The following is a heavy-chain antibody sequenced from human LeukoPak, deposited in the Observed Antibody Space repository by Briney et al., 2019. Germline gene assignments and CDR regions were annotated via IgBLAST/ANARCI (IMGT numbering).Heavy chain of an antibody. V-gene: IGHV3-33*06. CDR1: GFTFSSYG. CDR3: AKDSGSGYDYDAFDI. D-gene: IGHD5-12*01. CDR2: IWYDGSNK. J-gene: IGHJ3*02. Sequence: GGSLRLSCAASGFTFSSYGMHWVRQAPGKGLEWVAVIWYDGSNKYYADSVKGRFTISRDNSKNTLYLQMNSLRAEDTAVYYCAKDSGSGYDYDAFDIWGQGTMVTVSS.